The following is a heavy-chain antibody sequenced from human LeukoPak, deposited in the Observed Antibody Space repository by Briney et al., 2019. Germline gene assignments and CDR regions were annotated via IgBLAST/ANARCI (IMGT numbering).Heavy chain of an antibody. Sequence: GGSLRLSCAASGFTFSSYDMHWVRQATGEGLEWVSAIGTAGDTYYPGSVKGRFTISRENAKNSLYLQMNSLRAGDTAVYYCARDQWLANYYYGMDVWGQGTTVTVSS. J-gene: IGHJ6*02. D-gene: IGHD6-19*01. CDR3: ARDQWLANYYYGMDV. CDR1: GFTFSSYD. CDR2: IGTAGDT. V-gene: IGHV3-13*01.